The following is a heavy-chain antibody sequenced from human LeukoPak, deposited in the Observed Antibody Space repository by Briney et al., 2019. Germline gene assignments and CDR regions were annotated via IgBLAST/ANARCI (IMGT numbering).Heavy chain of an antibody. CDR1: GGTFSSYA. CDR2: INPNSGGT. D-gene: IGHD3-22*01. J-gene: IGHJ4*02. CDR3: ARGEVITAFGY. Sequence: ASVKVSCKASGGTFSSYAISWVRRAPGQGLEWMGWINPNSGGTNYAQKFQGRVTMTRDTSISTAYMELSRLRSDDTAVYYCARGEVITAFGYWGQGTLVTVSS. V-gene: IGHV1-2*02.